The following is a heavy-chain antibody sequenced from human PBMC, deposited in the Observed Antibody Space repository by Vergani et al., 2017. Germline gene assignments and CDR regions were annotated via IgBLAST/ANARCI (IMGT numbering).Heavy chain of an antibody. CDR1: GGSISSSSYY. D-gene: IGHD6-19*01. CDR3: GRAEGYSSCIGY. V-gene: IGHV4-39*01. J-gene: IGHJ4*02. CDR2: IYYSGST. Sequence: QLQLQESGPGLVKPSETLSLTCTVSGGSISSSSYYWGWIRQPPGKGLEWIGSIYYSGSTYYSPSLKSRVTIAVDTSKNQFSLKLSSVTDADKAVYYCGRAEGYSSCIGYWGQGTLVTVYS.